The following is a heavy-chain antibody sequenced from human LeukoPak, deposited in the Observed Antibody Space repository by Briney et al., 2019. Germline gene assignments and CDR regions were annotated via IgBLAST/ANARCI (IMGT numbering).Heavy chain of an antibody. CDR1: GFTFSSYA. J-gene: IGHJ5*02. D-gene: IGHD3-10*01. CDR3: AKDRDVLLWFGELSHWFDP. CDR2: ISYDGSNK. V-gene: IGHV3-30-3*01. Sequence: GGSLRLSCAASGFTFSSYAMHWVRQAPGKGLEWVAVISYDGSNKYYADSVKGRFTISRDNSKNTLYLQMNSLRAEDTAVYYCAKDRDVLLWFGELSHWFDPWGQGTLVTVSS.